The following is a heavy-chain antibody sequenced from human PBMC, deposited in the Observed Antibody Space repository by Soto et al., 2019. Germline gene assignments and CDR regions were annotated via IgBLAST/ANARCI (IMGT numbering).Heavy chain of an antibody. J-gene: IGHJ6*02. D-gene: IGHD5-18*01. V-gene: IGHV1-69*01. CDR3: ATGGHNDGYNIYHGMDV. CDR2: VIPLFDTA. CDR1: GGIFTNNA. Sequence: QVQVVQSGAEVKKPGSSVKVSCKVSGGIFTNNAISWVRQAPGQGLEWLGGVIPLFDTAYYAQIFRGRLRTCADGDTTTAYMELSGLTDADTAVYFCATGGHNDGYNIYHGMDVWAQGSTLTV.